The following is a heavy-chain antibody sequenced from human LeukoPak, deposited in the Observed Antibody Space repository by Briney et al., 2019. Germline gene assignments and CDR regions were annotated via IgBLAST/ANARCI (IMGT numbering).Heavy chain of an antibody. J-gene: IGHJ4*02. CDR1: GYSISSGYY. CDR3: ARIWRGVISPIDY. D-gene: IGHD3-10*01. V-gene: IGHV4-38-2*01. CDR2: VYRDGGT. Sequence: SETLSLTCAVDGYSISSGYYWGWIRQPPGKGLEWIGSVYRDGGTYYNSSLKSRVILSVDTSKNQFALKMTSVTAADTAVHYCARIWRGVISPIDYWGQGTLVVVSS.